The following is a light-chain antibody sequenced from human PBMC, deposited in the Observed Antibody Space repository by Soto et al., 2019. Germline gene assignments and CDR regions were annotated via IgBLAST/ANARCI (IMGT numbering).Light chain of an antibody. J-gene: IGLJ2*01. Sequence: QSVLTQPPSVSGAPGQRIIISCTGSSSNIGAGFDVHWYQHLPGTAPKLLVYDNDNRPSGLPARFSDSRSGTSASLAITILQADDEADYYCQSYDNSLSGVVFGGGTKLTVL. CDR1: SSNIGAGFD. CDR2: DND. V-gene: IGLV1-40*01. CDR3: QSYDNSLSGVV.